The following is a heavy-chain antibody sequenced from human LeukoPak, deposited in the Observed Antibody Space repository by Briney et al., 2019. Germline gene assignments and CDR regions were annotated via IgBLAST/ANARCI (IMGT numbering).Heavy chain of an antibody. CDR2: ISGSGGST. Sequence: GGSLRLSCAASGFTFSSYGMSWVRQAPGKGLEWVSAISGSGGSTYYADSVKGRFTISRDNSKNTLYLQMNSLRAEDTAVYYCAKDRLGSSSIDAFDIWGQGTMVTVSS. CDR1: GFTFSSYG. CDR3: AKDRLGSSSIDAFDI. V-gene: IGHV3-23*01. J-gene: IGHJ3*02. D-gene: IGHD6-6*01.